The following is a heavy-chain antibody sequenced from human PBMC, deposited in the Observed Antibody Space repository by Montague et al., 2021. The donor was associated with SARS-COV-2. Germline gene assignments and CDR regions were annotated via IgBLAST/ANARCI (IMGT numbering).Heavy chain of an antibody. CDR2: IYYSVST. V-gene: IGHV4-59*01. Sequence: SETLSLTCTVSGGSISSYYWSWIRQPPGKGLEWIGYIYYSVSTNXNPSLKSRVTISLDTSKNQFSLKLNSVTGADTAVYYCARGSFGPDDFDIWGRGTLVTVSS. CDR3: ARGSFGPDDFDI. D-gene: IGHD5-18*01. J-gene: IGHJ3*02. CDR1: GGSISSYY.